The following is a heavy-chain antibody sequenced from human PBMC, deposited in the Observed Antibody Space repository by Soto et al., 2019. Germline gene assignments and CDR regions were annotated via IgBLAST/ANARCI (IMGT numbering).Heavy chain of an antibody. V-gene: IGHV3-23*01. CDR3: ANARGYSGYGPFDY. CDR1: GFTFRSYA. J-gene: IGHJ4*02. D-gene: IGHD5-12*01. CDR2: ISGSGGST. Sequence: GGSLRHSCAGSGFTFRSYAMIWVRQGPGKGLEWVSIISGSGGSTYYADSVKGRFTISRDNSKNTLYLQMNSPRAEDTAVYYCANARGYSGYGPFDYWGQGA.